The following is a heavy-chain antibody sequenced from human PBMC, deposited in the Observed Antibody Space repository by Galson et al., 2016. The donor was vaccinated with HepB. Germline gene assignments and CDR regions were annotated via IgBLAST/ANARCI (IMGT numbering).Heavy chain of an antibody. CDR1: GFPFSSYA. CDR3: VRGRVSDFWSGYTERATHYFDS. J-gene: IGHJ4*02. Sequence: SLRLSCAASGFPFSSYAMYWARQAPGKGLEFVSAITIYGGRTHYADSVKGRFTISRDDSKNTLNLQMSRLRTEDTAVYYCVRGRVSDFWSGYTERATHYFDSWGQGNLVTVFS. D-gene: IGHD3-3*01. CDR2: ITIYGGRT. V-gene: IGHV3-64D*06.